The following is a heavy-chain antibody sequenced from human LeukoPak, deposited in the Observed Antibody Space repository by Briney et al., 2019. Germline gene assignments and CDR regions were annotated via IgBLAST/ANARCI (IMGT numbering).Heavy chain of an antibody. D-gene: IGHD2-2*01. Sequence: GGSLRLSCAASGFTFSSYWMHWVRQTPGKGLVWVSRISTDGSSTKYADSVEGRFIISRDNAENTLYLQMNSLRAEDTAVYYCARGMRRDTTSLWDYWGQGTLVTVSS. CDR3: ARGMRRDTTSLWDY. V-gene: IGHV3-74*01. J-gene: IGHJ4*02. CDR2: ISTDGSST. CDR1: GFTFSSYW.